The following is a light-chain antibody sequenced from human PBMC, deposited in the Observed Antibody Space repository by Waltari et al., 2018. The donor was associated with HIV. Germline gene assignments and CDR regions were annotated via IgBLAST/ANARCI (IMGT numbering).Light chain of an antibody. Sequence: QSALTQSPSASGSPGQSVTISCTGTSSDVGRYDYVSWYQQHPGKAPKLLIYEVNKRPAGVPDRFSGSKSGNTASLTVSGLQAEDEAEYYCTSYAGINPVAFGGGTNLTVL. V-gene: IGLV2-8*01. CDR2: EVN. J-gene: IGLJ2*01. CDR1: SSDVGRYDY. CDR3: TSYAGINPVA.